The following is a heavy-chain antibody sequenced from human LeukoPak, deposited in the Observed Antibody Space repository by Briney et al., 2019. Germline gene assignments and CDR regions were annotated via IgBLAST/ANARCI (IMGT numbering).Heavy chain of an antibody. CDR2: ISCDGGTQ. D-gene: IGHD6-13*01. Sequence: PGGSLRLSCAASGFTFNNFGMQWVRQTPGKGLEWVTVISCDGGTQYYADSVKGRFTISRDDSKNTLYLQMNSLRAEDTAVYYCAKEAHHGSSRHYDYWGQGILVTVSS. J-gene: IGHJ4*02. CDR1: GFTFNNFG. V-gene: IGHV3-30*18. CDR3: AKEAHHGSSRHYDY.